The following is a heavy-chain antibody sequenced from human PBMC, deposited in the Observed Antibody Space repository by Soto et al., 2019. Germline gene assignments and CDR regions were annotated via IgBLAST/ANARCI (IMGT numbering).Heavy chain of an antibody. CDR3: ANVPIWCSSTSCYTEGFDY. J-gene: IGHJ4*02. Sequence: PGGSLRLSCTASGFTFSDYAMSWVRQPPGKGLEWVSVISAGGSTYYADSVKGRFTVSRANSENTLYPQMNSLRAEDTAVYYCANVPIWCSSTSCYTEGFDYWGQGTLVTVSS. V-gene: IGHV3-23*01. D-gene: IGHD2-2*02. CDR2: ISAGGST. CDR1: GFTFSDYA.